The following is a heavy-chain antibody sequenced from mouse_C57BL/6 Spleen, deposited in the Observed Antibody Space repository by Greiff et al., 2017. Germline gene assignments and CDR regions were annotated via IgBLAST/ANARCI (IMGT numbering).Heavy chain of an antibody. CDR2: INYDGSST. CDR1: GFTFSDYY. Sequence: EVKLMESEGGLVQPGSSMKLSCTASGFTFSDYYMAWVRPVPEKGLEWVANINYDGSSTYYLDSLKSRFLISRDNAKNILYLQMSSLKSEDTATYYCARDRPGDGFAYWGQGTLVTVSA. V-gene: IGHV5-16*01. CDR3: ARDRPGDGFAY. J-gene: IGHJ3*01.